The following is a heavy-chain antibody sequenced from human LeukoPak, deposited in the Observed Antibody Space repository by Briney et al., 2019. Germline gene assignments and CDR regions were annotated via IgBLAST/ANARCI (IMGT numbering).Heavy chain of an antibody. CDR2: IYSGGNT. D-gene: IGHD3-16*01. J-gene: IGHJ3*02. Sequence: GGSLRLSCAASGFTVSSNFMSWVRQAPGKGLEWVSVIYSGGNTYYADYVKGRFTISRDNSKNTLYLQMNSLRAEDTAVYHCARDRLPPLGAFDIWGRGTMVTVSS. V-gene: IGHV3-66*01. CDR3: ARDRLPPLGAFDI. CDR1: GFTVSSNF.